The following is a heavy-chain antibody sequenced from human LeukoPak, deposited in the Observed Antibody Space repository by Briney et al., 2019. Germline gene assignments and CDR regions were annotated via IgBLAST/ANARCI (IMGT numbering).Heavy chain of an antibody. J-gene: IGHJ4*02. D-gene: IGHD6-13*01. CDR3: ARLDEQQLGFDY. V-gene: IGHV4-59*08. CDR2: IYFSGST. CDR1: GGSISSYY. Sequence: SETLSLTCTVSGGSISSYYWSWIRQPPGKGLEWIGYIYFSGSTNYNPSLKSRVTISVDTSKNQFSLKLSSVTAADTAVYYCARLDEQQLGFDYWGQGTLVTVSS.